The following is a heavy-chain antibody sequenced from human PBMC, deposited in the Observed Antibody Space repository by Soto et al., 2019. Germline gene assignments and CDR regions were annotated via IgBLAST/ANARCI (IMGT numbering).Heavy chain of an antibody. CDR1: GGSISSGGYY. CDR2: IYYSGST. CDR3: ARHNRYYYGSGNYFDY. D-gene: IGHD3-10*01. V-gene: IGHV4-31*03. Sequence: QVQLQESGPGLVNPSQTLSLTCTVSGGSISSGGYYWSWIRQHPGKGLEWMGYIYYSGSTYYNPSLKSRVTISVDTSKNQFSLKLSSVTAADTAVYYCARHNRYYYGSGNYFDYWGQGTLVTVSS. J-gene: IGHJ4*02.